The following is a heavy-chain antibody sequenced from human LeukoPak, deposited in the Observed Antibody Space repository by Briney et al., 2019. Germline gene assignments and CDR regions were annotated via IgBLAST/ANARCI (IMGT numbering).Heavy chain of an antibody. V-gene: IGHV3-21*01. CDR2: ISSSSSYI. Sequence: GGSLRLSCAASGFTFSSYSMNWVRQAPGKGLEWVSSISSSSSYIYYADSVKGRFTISRDSAKNSLYLQMNSLRAEDTAVYYCARQWTYYYGMDVWGQGTTVTVSS. D-gene: IGHD2-8*01. J-gene: IGHJ6*02. CDR3: ARQWTYYYGMDV. CDR1: GFTFSSYS.